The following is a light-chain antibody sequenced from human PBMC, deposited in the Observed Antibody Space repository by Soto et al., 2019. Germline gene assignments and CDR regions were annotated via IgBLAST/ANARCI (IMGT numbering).Light chain of an antibody. V-gene: IGKV3-20*01. J-gene: IGKJ1*01. CDR1: QSVSSNY. CDR3: QQYATAPWT. CDR2: GAS. Sequence: EIVLTQSPDSLSVSPGEGATLSCRSSQSVSSNYLAWYQQRPGQPPRLLIYGASNRATGIPDRFSGSGSGTGFTLTINRLEPEDFAVYHCQQYATAPWTFGQGTKVEI.